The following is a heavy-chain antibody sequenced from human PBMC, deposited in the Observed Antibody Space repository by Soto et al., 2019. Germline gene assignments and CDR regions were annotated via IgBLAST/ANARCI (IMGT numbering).Heavy chain of an antibody. J-gene: IGHJ4*02. CDR2: IYYTGNT. D-gene: IGHD1-1*01. V-gene: IGHV4-31*03. CDR1: GGSISSGGTGSY. Sequence: QVQLQESGPGLVKPSQTLSLTCTVSGGSISSGGTGSYWTWIRQLPGKGLEWIGYIYYTGNTYYIPSLTSRPTISLDTSENPFSLKLTSVTAADTAVYFCVSGHDAYKVRYWGQGTLVTVSS. CDR3: VSGHDAYKVRY.